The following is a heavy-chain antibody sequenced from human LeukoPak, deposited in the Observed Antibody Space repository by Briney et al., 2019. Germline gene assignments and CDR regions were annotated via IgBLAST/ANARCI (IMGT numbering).Heavy chain of an antibody. D-gene: IGHD5-18*01. V-gene: IGHV3-48*03. CDR3: AGDGYGGAAFDYYYYMDV. J-gene: IGHJ6*03. Sequence: GGSLRLSCAASGFTFSSYEMNWVRQAPGKGLEWVSYISSSGSTIYYADSVKGRFTISRDNAKNSLYLQMNSLRAEDTAVYYCAGDGYGGAAFDYYYYMDVWGKGTTVTVSS. CDR1: GFTFSSYE. CDR2: ISSSGSTI.